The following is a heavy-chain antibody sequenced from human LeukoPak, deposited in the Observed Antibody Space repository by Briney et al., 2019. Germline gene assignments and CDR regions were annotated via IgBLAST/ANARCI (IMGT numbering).Heavy chain of an antibody. CDR1: GYTFTDYY. J-gene: IGHJ6*03. Sequence: ASVKVSCKAAGYTFTDYYMHWVRQAPGQGLEWMGWINPNSGGTNYAQKFQVRVTMTRDTSISTAYMELRRLRSDDTAVYYCARRRGYCSGGSCYPHYYMDVWGKGTTVTVSS. D-gene: IGHD2-15*01. V-gene: IGHV1-2*02. CDR3: ARRRGYCSGGSCYPHYYMDV. CDR2: INPNSGGT.